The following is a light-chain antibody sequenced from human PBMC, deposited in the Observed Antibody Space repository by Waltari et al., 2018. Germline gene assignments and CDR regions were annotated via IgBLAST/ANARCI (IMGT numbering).Light chain of an antibody. Sequence: SSELTQLPPVSVSPGQTARITCSGDALTKKYVYWYQQKAGPAPVLVIHKDTERPSRIPARFAGSTSGTTVTLIISGVQAEDEADYYCQSGDSSGTYEVFGGGTKLTVL. CDR2: KDT. J-gene: IGLJ2*01. V-gene: IGLV3-25*03. CDR1: ALTKKY. CDR3: QSGDSSGTYEV.